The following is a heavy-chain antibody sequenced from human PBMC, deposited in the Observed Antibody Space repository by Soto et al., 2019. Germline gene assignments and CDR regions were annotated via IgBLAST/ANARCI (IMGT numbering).Heavy chain of an antibody. J-gene: IGHJ4*02. CDR3: AKDRSRSYSSDWYDRGVDY. Sequence: GGSLRLSCAASGLMFSTYAMHWVRQAPGKGLEWVALISNGGSEKYYADSVKGRFTISIDKSKNTLYLQMDSLRAEDTAVYYCAKDRSRSYSSDWYDRGVDYWGQGTLVTVSS. CDR2: ISNGGSEK. V-gene: IGHV3-30*18. D-gene: IGHD6-19*01. CDR1: GLMFSTYA.